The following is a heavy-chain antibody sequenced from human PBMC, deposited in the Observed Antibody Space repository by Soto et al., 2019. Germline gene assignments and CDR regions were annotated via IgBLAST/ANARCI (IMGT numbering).Heavy chain of an antibody. D-gene: IGHD3-9*01. CDR1: GGSFSGYY. J-gene: IGHJ5*02. Sequence: PSETLSLTCAVYGGSFSGYYWSWIRQPPGKGLEWIGEINHSGSTNYNPSLKSRVTISVDTSKNQFSLKLSSVTAADTAVYYCARVNYDILTGYEPNWFDPWGQGTLVTVSS. CDR2: INHSGST. V-gene: IGHV4-34*01. CDR3: ARVNYDILTGYEPNWFDP.